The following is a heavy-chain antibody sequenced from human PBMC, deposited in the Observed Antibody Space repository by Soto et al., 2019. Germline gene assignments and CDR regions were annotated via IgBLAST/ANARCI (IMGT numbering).Heavy chain of an antibody. CDR3: ARWVACTGRSCPDGLQIYFYGLDV. D-gene: IGHD2-8*02. V-gene: IGHV3-30-3*01. Sequence: QVHLVESGGGVVQAGTSLRLSCAASGFTFGAYTMHWFRQGPGKGLEWVALTSYDGNTRDYADSVKGRFTISRDNYKGVLYLQLNDLRPDDTASYHCARWVACTGRSCPDGLQIYFYGLDVWGPGTSVTVSS. CDR1: GFTFGAYT. J-gene: IGHJ6*02. CDR2: TSYDGNTR.